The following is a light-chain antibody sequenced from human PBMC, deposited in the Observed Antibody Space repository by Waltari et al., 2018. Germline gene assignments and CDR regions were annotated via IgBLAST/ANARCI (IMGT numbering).Light chain of an antibody. Sequence: QSVLTQPPSASGTPGQRVTIPCSGSSSNIGGHIVNWYRQVPGTAPKLLIHSNGLRPSGVPDRFSGSKSGTSASLAISGLQSEDEADYYCVAWDDTLSGMVFGGGTKLTVL. CDR3: VAWDDTLSGMV. CDR2: SNG. V-gene: IGLV1-44*01. J-gene: IGLJ3*02. CDR1: SSNIGGHI.